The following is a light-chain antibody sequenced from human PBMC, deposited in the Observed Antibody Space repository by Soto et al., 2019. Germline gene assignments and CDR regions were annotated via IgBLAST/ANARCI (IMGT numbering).Light chain of an antibody. CDR2: DTS. V-gene: IGKV3-20*01. CDR1: QSVSNSY. J-gene: IGKJ1*01. CDR3: QQYDSPWT. Sequence: EIVLTQSPGTLPLSPGERATLSCRASQSVSNSYLAWYQQKPGQAPRLVISDTSDRATGIPDRFSGSGSGTDFTLTISRLEPEDFAVYYCQQYDSPWTFGQGTKVEIK.